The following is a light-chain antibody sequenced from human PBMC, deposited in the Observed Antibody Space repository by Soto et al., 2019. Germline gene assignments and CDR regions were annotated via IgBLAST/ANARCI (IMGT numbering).Light chain of an antibody. CDR2: DAS. CDR1: QSVLKY. Sequence: EIVLTQSPDTLSLSPGERATLSCRASQSVLKYLAWYQQQPGQAPRLLIYDASNRATGIPARFSGGGFETDFTLTISSLEPEDFEVYYCQQRTNWLGTFGGGTKVEIK. J-gene: IGKJ4*01. V-gene: IGKV3-11*01. CDR3: QQRTNWLGT.